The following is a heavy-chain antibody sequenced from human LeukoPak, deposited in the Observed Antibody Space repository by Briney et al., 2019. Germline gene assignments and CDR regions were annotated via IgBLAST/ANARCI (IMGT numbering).Heavy chain of an antibody. V-gene: IGHV3-64*01. CDR1: GFTFSSYA. J-gene: IGHJ4*02. CDR2: ISSNGGST. CDR3: ARGVAPTSIDY. D-gene: IGHD2-15*01. Sequence: PGGSLRLSCAASGFTFSSYAMHWVRQASGKGLEYVSAISSNGGSTYYANSVKGRFTISRDNSKNMLYLQMGSLRAEDMAAYYCARGVAPTSIDYWGQGTLVTVSS.